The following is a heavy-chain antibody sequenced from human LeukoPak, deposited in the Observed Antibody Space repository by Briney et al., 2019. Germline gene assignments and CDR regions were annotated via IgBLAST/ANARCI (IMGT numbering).Heavy chain of an antibody. J-gene: IGHJ4*02. D-gene: IGHD3-3*01. V-gene: IGHV4-34*01. CDR2: INHSGST. Sequence: PSETLSLTCAVYGGSFSGYYWSWIRQPPGKGLEWIGEINHSGSTNYNPSLKSRVTISVDTSKNQFSLKLSSVTAADTAVYYCARGGTYYDFWSGYSRYFDYWGQGTLVTVSS. CDR1: GGSFSGYY. CDR3: ARGGTYYDFWSGYSRYFDY.